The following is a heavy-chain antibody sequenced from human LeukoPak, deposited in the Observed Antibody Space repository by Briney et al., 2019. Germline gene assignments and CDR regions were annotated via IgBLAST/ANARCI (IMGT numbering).Heavy chain of an antibody. CDR3: ARRVYYYDSSGYPLYYFAY. Sequence: ESLKISRKGSGYSFTSYSIGCERHMIRKPLEWMGNIFPGVSDTRYSPSFQGQVTISADKSISSAYLQWSSLEAADTARYYCARRVYYYDSSGYPLYYFAYGGQGTLVSVSS. CDR1: GYSFTSYS. J-gene: IGHJ4*02. CDR2: IFPGVSDT. V-gene: IGHV5-51*01. D-gene: IGHD3-22*01.